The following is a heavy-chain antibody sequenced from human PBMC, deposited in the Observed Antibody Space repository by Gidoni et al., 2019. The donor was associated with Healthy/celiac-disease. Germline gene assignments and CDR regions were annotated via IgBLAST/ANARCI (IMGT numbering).Heavy chain of an antibody. CDR3: AHMDDYGDYGWFDP. J-gene: IGHJ5*02. Sequence: QITLKESGPTLVKPTQTLTLTCTFSGFSLSTSGVGVGWIRQPPGKALEWLALIYWDDDKRYSPSLKSRLTITKDTSKNQVVLTMTNMDPVDTATYYCAHMDDYGDYGWFDPWGQGTLVTVSS. CDR1: GFSLSTSGVG. CDR2: IYWDDDK. D-gene: IGHD4-17*01. V-gene: IGHV2-5*02.